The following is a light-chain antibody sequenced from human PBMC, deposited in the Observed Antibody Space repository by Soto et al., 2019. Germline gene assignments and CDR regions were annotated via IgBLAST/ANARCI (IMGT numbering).Light chain of an antibody. J-gene: IGKJ2*01. CDR3: QQANNFPYT. Sequence: DLQMTQSPFSVSASVGDTVTITCRASQGIGTWLTWYQQKPGKAPKLLIYAASTLQSGVPSRFSGSGSVTDFTLTISSLQPEDFETYYCQQANNFPYTFGQGTRLEIK. V-gene: IGKV1-12*01. CDR1: QGIGTW. CDR2: AAS.